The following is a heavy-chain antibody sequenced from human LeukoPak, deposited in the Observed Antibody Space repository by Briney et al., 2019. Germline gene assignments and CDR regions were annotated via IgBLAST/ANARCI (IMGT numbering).Heavy chain of an antibody. D-gene: IGHD3-22*01. Sequence: PGGSLRLSCAASGFTFSSYGMHWLRQAPAKGLEWVAVIWYDGSNKYYADSVKGRFTISRDNSKNTLYLQMNSLRAEDTAVYSCARDNYYDSSGYYPYDAFDIWGQGTMVTVSS. CDR2: IWYDGSNK. J-gene: IGHJ3*02. CDR3: ARDNYYDSSGYYPYDAFDI. CDR1: GFTFSSYG. V-gene: IGHV3-33*01.